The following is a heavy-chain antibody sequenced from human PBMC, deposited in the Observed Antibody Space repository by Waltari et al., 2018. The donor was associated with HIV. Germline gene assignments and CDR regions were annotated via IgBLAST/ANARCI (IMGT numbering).Heavy chain of an antibody. CDR3: GSGSRRGHSHGIDY. D-gene: IGHD5-18*01. V-gene: IGHV4-38-2*01. J-gene: IGHJ4*02. Sequence: QVQLHESGPGMVKPSETLSLTCAVSGYSISSDYYWGWIRQPPGKGLEWIGSASRSGSTYYSPSHKRRVTISLDTSKNQVSLKLNSVAAADTAVYYCGSGSRRGHSHGIDYWGQGTLVTVSS. CDR1: GYSISSDYY. CDR2: ASRSGST.